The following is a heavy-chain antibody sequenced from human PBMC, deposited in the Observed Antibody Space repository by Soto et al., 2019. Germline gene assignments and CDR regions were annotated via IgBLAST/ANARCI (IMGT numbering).Heavy chain of an antibody. CDR1: GFTFNSYA. J-gene: IGHJ4*01. V-gene: IGHV3-23*01. CDR3: VRKYPGTRPFDY. D-gene: IGHD2-2*01. Sequence: HPGGSLRLSCAASGFTFNSYAMNWVRQAPGKGLAWVSAIGTDGNTYYANSVKGRFTISRGNSRTTLYLQMNSLRVEDTALYYCVRKYPGTRPFDYWGQGTLVTVSS. CDR2: IGTDGNT.